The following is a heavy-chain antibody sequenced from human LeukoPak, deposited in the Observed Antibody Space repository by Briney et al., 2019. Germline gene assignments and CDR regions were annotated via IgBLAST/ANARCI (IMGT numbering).Heavy chain of an antibody. CDR3: ARSSGYDYTPFDY. V-gene: IGHV1-18*04. Sequence: ASVKVSCKASGYTFTNYDINWVRQAPGQGLGWMGWISASNGNTNYAQRLQGRVTMATDTSTSTAYMELRSLRSDDTAVYYCARSSGYDYTPFDYWGQGTLVTVSS. CDR1: GYTFTNYD. J-gene: IGHJ4*02. CDR2: ISASNGNT. D-gene: IGHD5-12*01.